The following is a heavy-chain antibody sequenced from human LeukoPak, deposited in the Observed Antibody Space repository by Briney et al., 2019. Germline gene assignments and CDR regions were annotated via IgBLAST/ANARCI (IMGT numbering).Heavy chain of an antibody. CDR2: IKQDGSEK. V-gene: IGHV3-7*01. J-gene: IGHJ6*03. CDR3: ARMSWYYYYMDV. CDR1: GFTFSSYA. D-gene: IGHD6-13*01. Sequence: GGSLRLSCAASGFTFSSYAMHWVRQAPGKGLEWVANIKQDGSEKYYVDSVKGRFTISRDNAKNSLYLQMNSLRAEDTAVYYCARMSWYYYYMDVWGKGTTVTISS.